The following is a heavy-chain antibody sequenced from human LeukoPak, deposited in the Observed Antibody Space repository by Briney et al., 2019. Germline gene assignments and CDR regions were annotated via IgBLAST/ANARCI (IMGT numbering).Heavy chain of an antibody. CDR2: IYTSGNT. D-gene: IGHD6-13*01. V-gene: IGHV4-4*07. Sequence: PSETLSLTCTVSGGSISSYYWSWIRQPAGKGLEWIGRIYTSGNTNYNPSLKSRVTMSVDTSKNQFSLKLSSVTAADTAVYYCASPQLNSSSWYGDAFDIWGQGTMVTVSS. CDR3: ASPQLNSSSWYGDAFDI. J-gene: IGHJ3*02. CDR1: GGSISSYY.